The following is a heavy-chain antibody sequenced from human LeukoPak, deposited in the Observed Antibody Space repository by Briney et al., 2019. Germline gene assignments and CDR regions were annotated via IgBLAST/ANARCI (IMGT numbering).Heavy chain of an antibody. CDR1: GGSISSYY. J-gene: IGHJ4*02. CDR3: ARDLNDY. CDR2: IYYSGST. V-gene: IGHV4-59*12. Sequence: PSETLSLTCTVSGGSISSYYWSWIRQPPGKGLEWIGYIYYSGSTNYNPSPKSRVTISVDTSKNQFSLKLSSVTAADTAVYYCARDLNDYWGQGTLVTVSS.